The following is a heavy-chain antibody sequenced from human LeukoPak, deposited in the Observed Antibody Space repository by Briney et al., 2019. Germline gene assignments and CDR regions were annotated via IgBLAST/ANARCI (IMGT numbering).Heavy chain of an antibody. CDR2: INPSSGGT. J-gene: IGHJ6*03. D-gene: IGHD3-10*01. V-gene: IGHV1-2*02. CDR1: GYTFTGYY. CDR3: ARSFITMVRGVIITVDTNYYMDV. Sequence: GASVKVSCKPSGYTFTGYYMHWVRQAPGQGLEWMGWINPSSGGTNYPQKFQGRVTMTRDTSISTAYMELSRLRSDDTAVYYCARSFITMVRGVIITVDTNYYMDVWGKGTTVTISS.